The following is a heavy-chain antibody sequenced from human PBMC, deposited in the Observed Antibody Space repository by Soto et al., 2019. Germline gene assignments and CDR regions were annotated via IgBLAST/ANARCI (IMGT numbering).Heavy chain of an antibody. CDR2: IYYSGST. J-gene: IGHJ6*02. CDR1: GGSISSSSYY. D-gene: IGHD6-19*01. V-gene: IGHV4-39*01. Sequence: SETLSLTCTVSGGSISSSSYYWGWIRQPPGKGLEWIGSIYYSGSTYYNPSLKSRVTISVDTSKNQFSLKLSSVTAADTAVYYCARLYGSGWYRGYYYYYGMDVWGQGTTVTVSS. CDR3: ARLYGSGWYRGYYYYYGMDV.